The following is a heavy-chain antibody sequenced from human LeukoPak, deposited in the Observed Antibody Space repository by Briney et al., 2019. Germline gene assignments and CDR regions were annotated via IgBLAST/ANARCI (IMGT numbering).Heavy chain of an antibody. CDR1: GFTFSSYS. Sequence: PGGSLRLSCAASGFTFSSYSMNWVRQAPGKGLEWVSSISSSSSYIYYADSVKGRFTISRDNSKNTLYLQMNSLRAEDTAVYYCAKPIVLMVYAGRDWGQGTLVTVSS. CDR3: AKPIVLMVYAGRD. D-gene: IGHD2-8*01. V-gene: IGHV3-21*04. J-gene: IGHJ4*02. CDR2: ISSSSSYI.